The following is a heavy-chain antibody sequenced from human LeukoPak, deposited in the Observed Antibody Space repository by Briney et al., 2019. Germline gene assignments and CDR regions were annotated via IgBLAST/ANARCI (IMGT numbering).Heavy chain of an antibody. CDR1: GGSISSYY. Sequence: MASETLSLTCTVSGGSISSYYWSWIRPPPGKGLEWIGYIYYSGSTNYNPSLKSRVTISVDTSKNQFSLKLSSVTAADTAVYYCARGTIVVPAAKYYYGMDVWGQGTTVTVSS. V-gene: IGHV4-59*01. J-gene: IGHJ6*02. CDR2: IYYSGST. D-gene: IGHD2-2*01. CDR3: ARGTIVVPAAKYYYGMDV.